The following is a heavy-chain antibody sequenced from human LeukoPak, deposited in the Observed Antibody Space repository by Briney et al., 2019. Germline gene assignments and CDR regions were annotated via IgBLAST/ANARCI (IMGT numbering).Heavy chain of an antibody. CDR1: GFSFSSYG. V-gene: IGHV3-30*02. CDR2: IRYDGSNK. Sequence: GGSLRLSCAASGFSFSSYGTHWVRQAPGKGLEWVAFIRYDGSNKYYADSVKGRFTISRDNSKNTLDLQMTSLRAEDTAVYYCAKGSGSYNPLSDYWGQGILVTVSS. J-gene: IGHJ4*02. D-gene: IGHD3-10*01. CDR3: AKGSGSYNPLSDY.